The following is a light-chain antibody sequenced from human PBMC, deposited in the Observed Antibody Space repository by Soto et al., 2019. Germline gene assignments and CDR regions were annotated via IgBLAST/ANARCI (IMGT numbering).Light chain of an antibody. J-gene: IGKJ4*01. CDR2: DAS. CDR1: QGISGW. CDR3: QQGNSFPLT. V-gene: IGKV1-12*01. Sequence: DIQITHSPSSVSASVVDRLTITCLASQGISGWLAWYQQKPGKAPNLLIYDASTLRNGVPPRFSGSGSGTYFTLTISNLQPEDFATYYCQQGNSFPLTFGGGTKVDIK.